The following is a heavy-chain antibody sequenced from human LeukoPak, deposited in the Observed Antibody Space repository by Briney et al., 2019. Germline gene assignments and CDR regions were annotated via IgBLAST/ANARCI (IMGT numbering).Heavy chain of an antibody. CDR3: ARSAWDNRGAFDI. CDR1: GYTFTSFG. J-gene: IGHJ3*02. CDR2: ISAYNGNT. D-gene: IGHD3-10*01. V-gene: IGHV1-18*01. Sequence: DSVKVSCKASGYTFTSFGFSWVRQAPGQRLEWMGWISAYNGNTNYAQKFQGRVTMTTDTSTDTAHLELRSLRSGDTAVYWCARSAWDNRGAFDIWGQGTMLTASS.